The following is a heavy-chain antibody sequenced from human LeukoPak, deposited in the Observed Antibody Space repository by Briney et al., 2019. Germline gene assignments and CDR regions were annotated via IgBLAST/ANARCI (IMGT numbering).Heavy chain of an antibody. Sequence: ASVKVSCKTSGYTFRTYGVSWVRQAPGQGLEWMGWISAYNGNTNYAQKVQGRVTMTTDTSTSTAYMELRSLRSDDTAMYYCARAFGKTYGDYLGYWGQGTLVTVSS. CDR1: GYTFRTYG. D-gene: IGHD4-17*01. CDR3: ARAFGKTYGDYLGY. CDR2: ISAYNGNT. J-gene: IGHJ4*02. V-gene: IGHV1-18*01.